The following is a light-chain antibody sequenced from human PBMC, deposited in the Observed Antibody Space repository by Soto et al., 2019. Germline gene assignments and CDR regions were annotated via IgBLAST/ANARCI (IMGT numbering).Light chain of an antibody. J-gene: IGKJ3*01. CDR1: QSVSSSY. V-gene: IGKV3-20*01. Sequence: EIVLTQSPGTLSLSPGERATLSCRASQSVSSSYLAWYQQKPGQAPRLLIYGASSRATGIPDRFSGSGSGTDFTLTISRLAPEDFAVYYCQQYGSSPLTFGPATKVDIK. CDR2: GAS. CDR3: QQYGSSPLT.